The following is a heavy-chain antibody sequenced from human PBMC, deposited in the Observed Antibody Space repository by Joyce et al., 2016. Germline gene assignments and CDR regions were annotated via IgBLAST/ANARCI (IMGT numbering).Heavy chain of an antibody. D-gene: IGHD4-17*01. CDR2: IYWDDDT. J-gene: IGHJ6*02. Sequence: QITLKESGPTLVKPTQTLTLTCPFSGFSLTTTGVGVGWIRQPPGKAQEWLALIYWDDDTRSSPSLRSRLTISKDTSKNQVVLTMTNLDPVDTATYYCAQRVTSGDLRVWGQGTTVTVSS. CDR3: AQRVTSGDLRV. V-gene: IGHV2-5*02. CDR1: GFSLTTTGVG.